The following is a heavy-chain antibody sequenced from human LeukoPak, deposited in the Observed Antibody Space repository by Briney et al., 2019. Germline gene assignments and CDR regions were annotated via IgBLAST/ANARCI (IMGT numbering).Heavy chain of an antibody. J-gene: IGHJ4*02. CDR3: AKCPSIFGVVTTY. CDR2: ISGSGGST. CDR1: GFTFSSYA. V-gene: IGHV3-23*01. D-gene: IGHD3-3*01. Sequence: GGSLRLSCAASGFTFSSYAMSWVRQAPGKGLEWVSAISGSGGSTYYADSVKGRFTISRDNSKNTLYLQMNSLGAEDTAVYYCAKCPSIFGVVTTYWGQGTLVTVSS.